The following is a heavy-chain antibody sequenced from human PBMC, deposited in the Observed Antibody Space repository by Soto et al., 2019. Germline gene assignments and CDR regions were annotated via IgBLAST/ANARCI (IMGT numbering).Heavy chain of an antibody. J-gene: IGHJ3*02. D-gene: IGHD1-7*01. V-gene: IGHV1-3*01. CDR1: GYTFTSYA. CDR3: AKGTGTRPVDAFDI. CDR2: INAGNGNT. Sequence: ASVKVSCKASGYTFTSYAMHWVRQAPGQRLEWMGWINAGNGNTKYSQKLQGRVTITRDTSASTAYMELSSLRSEDTAVYYCAKGTGTRPVDAFDIWGQGTMVTVSS.